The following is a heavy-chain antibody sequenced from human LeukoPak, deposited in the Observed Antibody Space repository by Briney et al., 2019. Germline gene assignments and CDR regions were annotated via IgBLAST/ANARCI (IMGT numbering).Heavy chain of an antibody. D-gene: IGHD6-13*01. CDR1: GFTFSSYG. CDR3: ARVTGYMVEDYFDN. Sequence: GGSLRLSCAASGFTFSSYGMHWVCQAPGKGLEWVAFIRYDGSNKYYADSVKGRFTISRDNSKNTLYLQMNSLRAEDTAVYYCARVTGYMVEDYFDNWGQGTLVTVSS. J-gene: IGHJ4*02. CDR2: IRYDGSNK. V-gene: IGHV3-30*02.